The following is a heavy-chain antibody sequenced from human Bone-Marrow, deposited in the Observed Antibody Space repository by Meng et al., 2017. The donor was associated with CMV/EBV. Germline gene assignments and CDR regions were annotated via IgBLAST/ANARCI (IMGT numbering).Heavy chain of an antibody. Sequence: GESLKISCAASGFTFSNAYMSWVRQAPGKGLEWVGRIKSKTDGGTTDYVAPVKGRFTISRDDSKNTLYLQMNSLKTEDTAVYYCARGRGWLDYWGQGTLVTVSS. CDR2: IKSKTDGGTT. CDR3: ARGRGWLDY. CDR1: GFTFSNAY. D-gene: IGHD6-19*01. J-gene: IGHJ4*02. V-gene: IGHV3-15*01.